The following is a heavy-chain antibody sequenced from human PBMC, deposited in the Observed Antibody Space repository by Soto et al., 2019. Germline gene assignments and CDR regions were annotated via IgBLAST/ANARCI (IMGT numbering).Heavy chain of an antibody. CDR3: ATYIAPDDFHI. CDR1: GFTFSSYA. D-gene: IGHD2-15*01. V-gene: IGHV3-23*01. CDR2: ISGSGGST. Sequence: GGSLRLSCAASGFTFSSYAMSWVRQAPGKGLEWVSAISGSGGSTYYADSVKGRFTTSRDNSKNTLYLQMNSLRAEDTAVYYCATYIAPDDFHIRGLGRMRTVSS. J-gene: IGHJ4*03.